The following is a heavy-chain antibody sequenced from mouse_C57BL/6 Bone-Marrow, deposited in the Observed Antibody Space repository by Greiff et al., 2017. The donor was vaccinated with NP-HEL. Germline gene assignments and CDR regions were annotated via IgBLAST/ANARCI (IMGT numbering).Heavy chain of an antibody. D-gene: IGHD1-1*01. J-gene: IGHJ3*01. V-gene: IGHV5-15*01. CDR3: VSYYGSSPFAD. CDR1: GFTFSDYG. Sequence: EVKVVESGGGLVQPGGSLKLSCAASGFTFSDYGMAWVRQAPRKGPEWVAFISNLAYSIYYADTVTGRFTISRENAKNTLYLEMSSLRSEDTAMYYCVSYYGSSPFADWGQGTLVTVSA. CDR2: ISNLAYSI.